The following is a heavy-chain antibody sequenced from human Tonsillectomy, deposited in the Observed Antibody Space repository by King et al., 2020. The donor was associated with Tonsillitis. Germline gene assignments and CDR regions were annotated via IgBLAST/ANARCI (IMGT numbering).Heavy chain of an antibody. J-gene: IGHJ3*02. Sequence: QLVQSGAEVKKTGASVKVSCKASGYTFTDYYMHWVRQAPGQGLEWMGWINPNSGGTNYAQKFQGRVTMTRDTSISTAYMELSRLRSDDTAVYYCSTLLTLWYRTFDIWGQGTLVTVSS. CDR3: STLLTLWYRTFDI. V-gene: IGHV1-2*02. CDR2: INPNSGGT. CDR1: GYTFTDYY. D-gene: IGHD1-1*01.